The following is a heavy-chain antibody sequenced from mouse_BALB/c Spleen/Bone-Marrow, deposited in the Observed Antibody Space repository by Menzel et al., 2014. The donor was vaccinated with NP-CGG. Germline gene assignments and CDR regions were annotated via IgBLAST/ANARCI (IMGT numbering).Heavy chain of an antibody. CDR1: DYTFTSYW. J-gene: IGHJ4*01. CDR3: ARTFQPRRALDY. CDR2: IDPSNSET. D-gene: IGHD6-1*01. Sequence: QVQLQQSGPELVRPGASVKMSCKASDYTFTSYWMHWVKQRPGQGLEWIGMIDPSNSETRLNQKFKGKATLNADKSSNTAYMHLSSLTSEDSAVYYCARTFQPRRALDYWGQGSSVTVSS. V-gene: IGHV1-74*01.